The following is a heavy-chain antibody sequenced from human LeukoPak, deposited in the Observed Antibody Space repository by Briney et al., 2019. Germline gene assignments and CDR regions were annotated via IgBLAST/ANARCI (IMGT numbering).Heavy chain of an antibody. CDR3: AKASTILRVVVGYYYMDV. CDR1: GFTLSSYG. D-gene: IGHD3-22*01. Sequence: PGGSLRLSCAASGFTLSSYGMHWVRQAPGKVLEWVAFIRYDGSNKYYADSVKGRFTISRDNSKNTLSLQMHSLKPEDTAVYYCAKASTILRVVVGYYYMDVWGKGTTVTVSS. V-gene: IGHV3-30*02. J-gene: IGHJ6*03. CDR2: IRYDGSNK.